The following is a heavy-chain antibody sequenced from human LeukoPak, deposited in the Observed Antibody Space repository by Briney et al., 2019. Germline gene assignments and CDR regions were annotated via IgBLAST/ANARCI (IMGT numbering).Heavy chain of an antibody. CDR1: GFTFRFYG. CDR2: INDGGST. CDR3: AKSGQAYHLNQPDY. J-gene: IGHJ4*02. D-gene: IGHD3-16*01. Sequence: PGGSLRLSCAASGFTFRFYGMSWVRQAPGMGLKWVSSINDGGSTYYADSVKGRFTISRDNSKNTLYLQMNSLRVEDTAVYYCAKSGQAYHLNQPDYWGQGTLVTVSS. V-gene: IGHV3-23*01.